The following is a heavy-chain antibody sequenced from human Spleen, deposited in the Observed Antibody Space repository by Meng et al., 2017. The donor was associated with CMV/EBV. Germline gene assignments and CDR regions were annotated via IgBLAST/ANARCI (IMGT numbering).Heavy chain of an antibody. V-gene: IGHV3-11*04. J-gene: IGHJ6*02. CDR2: ISSSGSTI. D-gene: IGHD2-8*01. CDR1: GFTFSDYY. Sequence: GESLKISCAASGFTFSDYYMHWIRQAPGKGLEWVSYISSSGSTIYYADSVKGRFTISRDNAKNSLYLQMNSLRAEDTAVYYCASPNVLYYYYGMDVWGQGTTVTVSS. CDR3: ASPNVLYYYYGMDV.